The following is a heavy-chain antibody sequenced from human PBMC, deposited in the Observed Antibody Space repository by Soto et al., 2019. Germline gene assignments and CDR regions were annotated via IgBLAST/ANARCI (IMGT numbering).Heavy chain of an antibody. V-gene: IGHV4-31*03. J-gene: IGHJ4*02. Sequence: QVQLQESGPGLVKPSQTLSLTCTVSGGSISSGGYYWSWIRQHPGKGLEWIGYIYYSGRTYYNPSLKSRVTISVDTSKNQFSLKLSSVTAADTAVYYCARGGSGYVNFDYWGQGTLVTVSS. CDR2: IYYSGRT. CDR1: GGSISSGGYY. D-gene: IGHD5-12*01. CDR3: ARGGSGYVNFDY.